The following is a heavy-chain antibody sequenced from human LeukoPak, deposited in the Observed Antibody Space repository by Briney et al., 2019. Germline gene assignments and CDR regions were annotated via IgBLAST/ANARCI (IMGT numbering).Heavy chain of an antibody. CDR1: ESSFASSW. CDR2: IYPGDSDT. D-gene: IGHD6-13*01. CDR3: ARLHSSSWSYLDY. V-gene: IGHV5-51*01. Sequence: GESLQISCKASESSFASSWIGWVRQLPGKGLEWMGIIYPGDSDTRYSPSFQGQVTISADKSINTAYLQWRSLKASDTAMYYCARLHSSSWSYLDYWGQGTLVTVSS. J-gene: IGHJ4*02.